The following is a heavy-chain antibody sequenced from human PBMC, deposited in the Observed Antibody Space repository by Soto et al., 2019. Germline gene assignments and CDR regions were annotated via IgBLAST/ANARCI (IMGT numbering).Heavy chain of an antibody. Sequence: GASVKLSCKASGYTFTGYYMHWLRHAPGQGLEWMGWINPNSGGTNYAQKFQGWVTMTRDTSISTAYMELSRLRSDDTAVYYCARALGKVTIFGVVIDYYMDVLGKGTMVTVSS. V-gene: IGHV1-2*04. CDR3: ARALGKVTIFGVVIDYYMDV. CDR1: GYTFTGYY. D-gene: IGHD3-3*01. CDR2: INPNSGGT. J-gene: IGHJ6*03.